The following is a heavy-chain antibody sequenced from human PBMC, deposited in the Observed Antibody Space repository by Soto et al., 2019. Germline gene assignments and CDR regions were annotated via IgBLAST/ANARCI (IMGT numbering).Heavy chain of an antibody. CDR2: ISGDGNDK. CDR3: VQGASTAHQPLDS. D-gene: IGHD1-26*01. J-gene: IGHJ4*02. Sequence: QVQLVESGGGAVQPGRSLRLSCAASGFIFRNFGMHWVRRAPGKGLEWVAVISGDGNDKYYPDSMKGRFTISRDNFNNTLYLQLNSLRPEDTAVYHCVQGASTAHQPLDSWGQGVLVTVSS. CDR1: GFIFRNFG. V-gene: IGHV3-30*03.